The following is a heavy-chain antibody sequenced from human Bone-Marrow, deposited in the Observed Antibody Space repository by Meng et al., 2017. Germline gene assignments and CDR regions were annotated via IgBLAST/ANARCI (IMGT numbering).Heavy chain of an antibody. CDR2: IWYDGSNK. CDR1: GFTFSSYS. CDR3: ARMTVAGTYFDY. D-gene: IGHD6-19*01. V-gene: IGHV3-33*08. Sequence: GGSLRLSCAASGFTFSSYSMNWVRQAPGKGLEWVAVIWYDGSNKYYADSVKGRFTISRDNSKNTLYLQMNSLRAEDTAVYYCARMTVAGTYFDYWGQGTLVTVSS. J-gene: IGHJ4*02.